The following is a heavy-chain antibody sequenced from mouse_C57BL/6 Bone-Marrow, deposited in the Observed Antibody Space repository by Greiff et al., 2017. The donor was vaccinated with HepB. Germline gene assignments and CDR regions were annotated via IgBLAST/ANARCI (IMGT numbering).Heavy chain of an antibody. D-gene: IGHD1-1*01. CDR1: GYAFSSSW. J-gene: IGHJ3*01. CDR3: ANYYYGSSYGFAY. CDR2: IYPGDGDT. Sequence: VKLLQSGPELVKPGASVKISCKASGYAFSSSWMNWVKQRPGNGLEWIGRIYPGDGDTNYNGKFKGKATLTADKSSSTAYMQLSSLTSEDSAVYFCANYYYGSSYGFAYWGQGTLVTVSA. V-gene: IGHV1-82*01.